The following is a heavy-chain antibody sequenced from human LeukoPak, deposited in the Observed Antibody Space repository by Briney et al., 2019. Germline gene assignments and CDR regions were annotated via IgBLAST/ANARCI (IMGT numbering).Heavy chain of an antibody. V-gene: IGHV4-34*01. Sequence: PSETLSLTCGVYGGSFSGYYWSWIRQPPGKGLEWIGEINHSGSTNYNPSLKSRVTISVDTSKNQFSLKLSSVTAADTAVYYCARDSPAADYGMDVWGQGTTVTVSS. CDR2: INHSGST. J-gene: IGHJ6*02. CDR1: GGSFSGYY. CDR3: ARDSPAADYGMDV. D-gene: IGHD2-2*01.